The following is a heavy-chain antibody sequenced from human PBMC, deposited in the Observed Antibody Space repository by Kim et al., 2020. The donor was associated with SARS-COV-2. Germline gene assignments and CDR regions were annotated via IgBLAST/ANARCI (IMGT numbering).Heavy chain of an antibody. Sequence: SETLSLTCSVSGGSISSSSYYWGWIRQPPGKGLEWIGSIYYSGSTYYNPSLKSRVTISVDRSKNQFSLKLSSVTAADTAVYYCATEYLATISRYYYYGMDVWGQGTTVTVSS. D-gene: IGHD5-12*01. CDR1: GGSISSSSYY. J-gene: IGHJ6*02. CDR3: ATEYLATISRYYYYGMDV. V-gene: IGHV4-39*01. CDR2: IYYSGST.